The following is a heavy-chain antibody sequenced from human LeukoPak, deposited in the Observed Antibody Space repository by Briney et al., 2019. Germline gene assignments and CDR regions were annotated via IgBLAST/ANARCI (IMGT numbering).Heavy chain of an antibody. J-gene: IGHJ3*01. CDR3: ARGHDYVWGSYPNDAFDF. Sequence: ASVKVSCKASAYTFTDYYMHWVRQAPGQGLEWMGRIDPNSGGTNYAQKFQGRVTMTRDTSISTAYMELNRLTSDDTTVYYCARGHDYVWGSYPNDAFDFWGQGTMVTVSS. V-gene: IGHV1-2*06. CDR2: IDPNSGGT. CDR1: AYTFTDYY. D-gene: IGHD3-16*02.